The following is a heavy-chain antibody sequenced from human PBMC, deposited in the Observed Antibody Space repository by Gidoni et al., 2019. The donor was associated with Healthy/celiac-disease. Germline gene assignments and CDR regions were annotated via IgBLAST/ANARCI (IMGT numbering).Heavy chain of an antibody. V-gene: IGHV4-34*01. J-gene: IGHJ4*02. D-gene: IGHD5-12*01. CDR1: GGSFSGYY. CDR2: INHSGST. CDR3: ARGTRSGYDYVGHYFDY. Sequence: QVQLQQWGAGLLKPSETLSLTCAVYGGSFSGYYWSWIRQPPGKGLEGIGEINHSGSTNYNPSLKSRVTISVDTSKNQFSLKLSSVTAADTAVYYCARGTRSGYDYVGHYFDYWGQGTLVTVSS.